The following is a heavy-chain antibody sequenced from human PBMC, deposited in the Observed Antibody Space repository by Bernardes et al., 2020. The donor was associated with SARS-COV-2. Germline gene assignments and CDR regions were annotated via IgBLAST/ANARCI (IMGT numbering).Heavy chain of an antibody. J-gene: IGHJ4*02. CDR1: GLTLTSYE. Sequence: ASVKVSCTASGLTLTSYEVNWLRQATGQGLEWMGWMNPASGNTGYAQKFQGRVTMSRSTSISTAYVELSRLRTEDTAVYYCVKVSGSYRLDYWGQGTLVTVSS. D-gene: IGHD3-10*01. CDR3: VKVSGSYRLDY. V-gene: IGHV1-8*01. CDR2: MNPASGNT.